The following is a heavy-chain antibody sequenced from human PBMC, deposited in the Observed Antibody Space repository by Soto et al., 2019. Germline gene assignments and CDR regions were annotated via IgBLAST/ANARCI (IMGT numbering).Heavy chain of an antibody. J-gene: IGHJ3*02. CDR2: IIPILGIA. CDR3: AREVVVVTNDAFDI. Sequence: QVQLVQSGAEVKKPGSSVKVSCKASGGTFSCYTISWVRQAPGQGLEWMGRIIPILGIANYAQKFQGRVTITADKSTSTAYMELSSLRSEDTAVYYCAREVVVVTNDAFDIWGQGTMVTVSS. CDR1: GGTFSCYT. V-gene: IGHV1-69*08. D-gene: IGHD2-21*02.